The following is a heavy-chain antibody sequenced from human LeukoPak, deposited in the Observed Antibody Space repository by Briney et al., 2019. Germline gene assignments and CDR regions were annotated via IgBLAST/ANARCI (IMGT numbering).Heavy chain of an antibody. V-gene: IGHV1-69*13. D-gene: IGHD3-16*02. J-gene: IGHJ6*02. Sequence: AASVKVSCKASGGTFSSYAISWVRQAPGQGLEWMGGIIPIFGTANYAQKFRGRVTITADESTSTAYMELSSLRSEDTAVYYCARMYMITFGGVIAHNYGMDVWGQGTTVTVSS. CDR2: IIPIFGTA. CDR1: GGTFSSYA. CDR3: ARMYMITFGGVIAHNYGMDV.